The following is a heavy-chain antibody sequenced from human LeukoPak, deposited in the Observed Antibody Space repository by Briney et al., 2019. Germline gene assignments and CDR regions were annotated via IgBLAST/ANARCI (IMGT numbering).Heavy chain of an antibody. CDR3: ARVRYFDWLSRFNAFDI. D-gene: IGHD3-9*01. CDR1: GGSISSGGYY. J-gene: IGHJ3*02. CDR2: IYYSGST. Sequence: PSQTLSLTCTVSGGSISSGGYYWSWIRQHPGKGLEWIGYIYYSGSTYFNPSLKSRVTISVDTSKNQFSLKLGSVTAADTAVYYCARVRYFDWLSRFNAFDIWGQGTMVTVSS. V-gene: IGHV4-31*03.